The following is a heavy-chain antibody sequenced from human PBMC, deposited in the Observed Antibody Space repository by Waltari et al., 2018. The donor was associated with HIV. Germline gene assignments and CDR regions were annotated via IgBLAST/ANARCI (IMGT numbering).Heavy chain of an antibody. J-gene: IGHJ6*03. Sequence: QVQLVQSGAEVKKPGSSVKVSCKASGCTFSSYSISWVRQDPGQGPEWMCEIIASISTKNDGQKYEGKVTGSADITTGTAYKKVSRLWSGNRSVYYGVRYGGEGSSGCFYYFYYYYKDFWGQGTRVTVSS. V-gene: IGHV1-69*06. CDR3: VRYGGEGSSGCFYYFYYYYKDF. CDR2: IIASISTK. CDR1: GCTFSSYS. D-gene: IGHD1-26*01.